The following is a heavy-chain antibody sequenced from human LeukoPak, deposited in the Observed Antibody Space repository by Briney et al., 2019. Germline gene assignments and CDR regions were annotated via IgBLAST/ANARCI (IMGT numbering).Heavy chain of an antibody. V-gene: IGHV4-59*08. CDR3: VRRDSGWNYFDY. Sequence: SETLSLTCAVSGGSINSHYWGWIRQPPGKGLQWIGDIYYAGKNNYNPSLKSRVTISLDTSKDHLSLNLTSVLAADTAIYYCVRRDSGWNYFDYWGQGILVTVSS. CDR2: IYYAGKN. J-gene: IGHJ4*02. CDR1: GGSINSHY. D-gene: IGHD5-12*01.